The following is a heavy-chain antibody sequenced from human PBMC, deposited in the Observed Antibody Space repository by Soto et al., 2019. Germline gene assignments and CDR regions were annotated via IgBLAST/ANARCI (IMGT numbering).Heavy chain of an antibody. Sequence: ASVKVSCKASGYTFTIYGIIWVRQAPGQGLEWMGWISAYNGNTNYAQELQGRVTMTTDTSTSTAYMELRSLRSDDTAVYYCARDLDPTEQWLENWFDPWGQGTLVTVSS. J-gene: IGHJ5*02. D-gene: IGHD6-19*01. V-gene: IGHV1-18*01. CDR3: ARDLDPTEQWLENWFDP. CDR1: GYTFTIYG. CDR2: ISAYNGNT.